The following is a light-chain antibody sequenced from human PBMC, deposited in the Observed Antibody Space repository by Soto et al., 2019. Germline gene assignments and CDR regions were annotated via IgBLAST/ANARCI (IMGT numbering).Light chain of an antibody. Sequence: QPVLTQPTSASASLGASVTLTCTLSSGYSNYEVDWYQQRPGKGPRFVMRVGTGGIVGSKGDGIPDRFSVLGSGLNRYLTIKNIQEEDESDYHCGADHGSGSNFFVVFGGGTKLTVL. CDR2: VGTGGIVG. CDR3: GADHGSGSNFFVV. V-gene: IGLV9-49*01. CDR1: SGYSNYE. J-gene: IGLJ2*01.